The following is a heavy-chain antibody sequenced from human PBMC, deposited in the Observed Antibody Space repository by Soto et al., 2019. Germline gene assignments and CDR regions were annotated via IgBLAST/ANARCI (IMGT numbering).Heavy chain of an antibody. V-gene: IGHV3-23*01. Sequence: PGGSLRLSCAASGFIFSNYAMSWVRQSPGKGLEWVSVINAYGGGTYYADSVKGRFTISRDNSKNTLYLQMNSLRAEDTAVYYCARVLPYTSGWSSRYYFGYWGQGTLVTVSS. CDR3: ARVLPYTSGWSSRYYFGY. CDR1: GFIFSNYA. CDR2: INAYGGGT. D-gene: IGHD6-19*01. J-gene: IGHJ4*02.